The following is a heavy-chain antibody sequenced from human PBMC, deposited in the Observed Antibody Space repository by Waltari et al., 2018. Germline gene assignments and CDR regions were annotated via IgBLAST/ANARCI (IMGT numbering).Heavy chain of an antibody. CDR2: ISYDGSNK. D-gene: IGHD3-10*01. V-gene: IGHV3-30*01. J-gene: IGHJ3*02. Sequence: QVQLVESGGGVVQPGRSLRLSCAASGFTFSSYAMHWVRPAPGKGLEWVAVISYDGSNKYYADSVKGRFTISRDNSKNTLYLQMNSLRAEDTAVYYCARNYYGSGSYAFDIWGQGTMVTVSS. CDR1: GFTFSSYA. CDR3: ARNYYGSGSYAFDI.